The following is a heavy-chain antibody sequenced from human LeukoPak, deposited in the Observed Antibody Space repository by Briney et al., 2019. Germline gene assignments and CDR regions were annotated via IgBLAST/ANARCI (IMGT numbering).Heavy chain of an antibody. Sequence: GGSLRLSCAASGFTFDDYAMHWVRQASGKGLEWVSGISWNSGSIGYADSVKGRFTISRDNAKNSLYLQMNSLRAEDTALYYCAKDLSIAVAGTGAFDIWGQGTMVTVSS. J-gene: IGHJ3*02. V-gene: IGHV3-9*01. CDR3: AKDLSIAVAGTGAFDI. CDR1: GFTFDDYA. CDR2: ISWNSGSI. D-gene: IGHD6-19*01.